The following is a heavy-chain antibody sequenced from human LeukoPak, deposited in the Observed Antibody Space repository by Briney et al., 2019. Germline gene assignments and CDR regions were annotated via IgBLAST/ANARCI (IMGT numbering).Heavy chain of an antibody. J-gene: IGHJ4*02. CDR2: ISGDGGST. D-gene: IGHD2-15*01. CDR3: ATKGGSCRDANCYGGPFDY. Sequence: AGGSLRLSCAASGFTFSNYGVSWVRQAPGKGLEWVSGISGDGGSTYYTDSVKGRFTISRDNSKNTLYLQMNSLRVEDTAVYYCATKGGSCRDANCYGGPFDYWGQGTQVTVSS. V-gene: IGHV3-23*01. CDR1: GFTFSNYG.